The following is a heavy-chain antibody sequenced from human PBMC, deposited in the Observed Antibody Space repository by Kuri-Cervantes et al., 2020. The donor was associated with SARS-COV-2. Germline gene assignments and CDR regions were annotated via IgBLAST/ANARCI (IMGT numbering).Heavy chain of an antibody. D-gene: IGHD3-10*01. CDR3: ARDTVRGEIRYYFDY. J-gene: IGHJ4*02. Sequence: GESLKISCAASGFTFGSYGMHWVRQAPGKGLEWVAVIWYDGSNKYYADSVKGRFTISRDNSKNTLYLQMNSLRAEDTAVYYCARDTVRGEIRYYFDYWGQGTLVTVSS. CDR2: IWYDGSNK. V-gene: IGHV3-33*08. CDR1: GFTFGSYG.